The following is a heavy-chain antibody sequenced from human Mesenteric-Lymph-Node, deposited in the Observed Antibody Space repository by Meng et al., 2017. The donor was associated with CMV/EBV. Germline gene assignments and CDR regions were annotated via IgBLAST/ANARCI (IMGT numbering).Heavy chain of an antibody. D-gene: IGHD2-2*01. CDR2: SYHSGST. CDR1: ISSSNW. V-gene: IGHV4-4*02. CDR3: ARVGYCTSTSCYGRSNWFDP. Sequence: ISSSNWWSWVRQAPGKGLEWIGESYHSGSTNYNPSLKSRVTISVDKSKNQFSLKLSSVTAADTAVYYCARVGYCTSTSCYGRSNWFDPWGQGTLVTVSS. J-gene: IGHJ5*02.